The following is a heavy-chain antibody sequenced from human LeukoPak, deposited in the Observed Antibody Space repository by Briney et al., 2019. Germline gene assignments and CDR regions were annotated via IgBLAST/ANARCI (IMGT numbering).Heavy chain of an antibody. V-gene: IGHV1-46*04. CDR3: ARTYYYDSSGYYPDAFDI. D-gene: IGHD3-22*01. CDR1: GYTFSSYY. CDR2: INPSGGST. J-gene: IGHJ3*02. Sequence: ASVKVSCKASGYTFSSYYMHWVRQAPGQGLEWMGIINPSGGSTSYAQKLQGRVTMTRDMSTSTVYMELSSLRSEDTAVYYCARTYYYDSSGYYPDAFDIWGQGTMVTVSS.